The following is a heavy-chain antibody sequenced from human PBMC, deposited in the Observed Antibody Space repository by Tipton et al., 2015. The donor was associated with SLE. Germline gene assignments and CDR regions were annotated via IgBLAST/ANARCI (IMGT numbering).Heavy chain of an antibody. CDR3: ARYCSGGSCYDAFDI. CDR2: IYYSGST. D-gene: IGHD2-15*01. CDR1: GASISSHY. J-gene: IGHJ3*02. Sequence: TLSLTCTVSGASISSHYWSWVRQPPGKGLEWIGYIYYSGSTYYNPSLKSRVTISVDTSKNQFSLKLSSVTAADTAVYYCARYCSGGSCYDAFDIWGQGTMVTVSS. V-gene: IGHV4-59*11.